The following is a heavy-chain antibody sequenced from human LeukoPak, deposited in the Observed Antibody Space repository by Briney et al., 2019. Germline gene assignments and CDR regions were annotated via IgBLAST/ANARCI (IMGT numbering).Heavy chain of an antibody. Sequence: SETLSLTCAVYGGSFSGYYWSWIRQPPGKGLEWIGEINHSGSTNYNPSLKSRVTISVDTSKNQSSLKLSSVTAADTAVYYCARGRSGGYYYGAHYYFDYWGQGTLVTVSS. CDR1: GGSFSGYY. CDR3: ARGRSGGYYYGAHYYFDY. J-gene: IGHJ4*02. V-gene: IGHV4-34*01. D-gene: IGHD3-22*01. CDR2: INHSGST.